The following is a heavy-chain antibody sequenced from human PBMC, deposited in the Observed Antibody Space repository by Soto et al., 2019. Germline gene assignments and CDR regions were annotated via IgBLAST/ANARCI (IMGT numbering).Heavy chain of an antibody. CDR2: ISYDGSNT. Sequence: GGSLRLSCAASGFIFSSDWMHWVRQAPGKGLEWVAVISYDGSNTYYADSVKGRFTISRDNSKNTLYLQINSLRAEDTAVYYCAKTIRGGYSSSWYYFDYWGQGTLVTVSS. CDR3: AKTIRGGYSSSWYYFDY. J-gene: IGHJ4*02. V-gene: IGHV3-30*18. CDR1: GFIFSSDW. D-gene: IGHD6-13*01.